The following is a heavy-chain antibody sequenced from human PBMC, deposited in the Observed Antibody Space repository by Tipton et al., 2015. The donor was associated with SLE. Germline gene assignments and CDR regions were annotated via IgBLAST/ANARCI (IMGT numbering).Heavy chain of an antibody. Sequence: LRLSCTVSGGSISSYYWSWIRQPPGKGLEWIGYIYYSGSTNCNPSLKSRVTISVDTSKNQFSLKLSSVTAADTAVYYCARTRDGSLDYWGQGTLVTVSS. J-gene: IGHJ4*02. D-gene: IGHD5-24*01. CDR2: IYYSGST. CDR3: ARTRDGSLDY. CDR1: GGSISSYY. V-gene: IGHV4-59*01.